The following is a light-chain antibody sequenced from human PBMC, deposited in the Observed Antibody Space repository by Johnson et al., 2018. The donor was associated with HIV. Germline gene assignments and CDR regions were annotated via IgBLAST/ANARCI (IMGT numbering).Light chain of an antibody. V-gene: IGLV1-51*01. CDR1: SSNIGNNY. CDR3: GTWDSSLSAYA. J-gene: IGLJ1*01. Sequence: QSVLTQPPSVSAAPGQKVTISCSGSSSNIGNNYVSWYQQLPGTAPKLLIYDNNKRPSGIPARFSGTKSGTSATLGITGLQTGDEADYYCGTWDSSLSAYAFGTGTKVTVL. CDR2: DNN.